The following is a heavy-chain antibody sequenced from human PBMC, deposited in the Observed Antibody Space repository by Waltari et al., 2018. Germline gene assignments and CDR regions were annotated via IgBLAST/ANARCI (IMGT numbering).Heavy chain of an antibody. V-gene: IGHV4-59*01. D-gene: IGHD6-13*01. CDR2: IYYSGST. Sequence: QVQLQQWGAGLLKPSETLSLTCTVSGGSISSYYWSWIRQPPGKGLEWIGYIYYSGSTNYNPSLKSRVTISVDTSKNQFSLKLSSVTAADTAVYYCARGWSYDSSSWYPSGYYYYYGMDVWGQGTTVTVSS. CDR3: ARGWSYDSSSWYPSGYYYYYGMDV. J-gene: IGHJ6*02. CDR1: GGSISSYY.